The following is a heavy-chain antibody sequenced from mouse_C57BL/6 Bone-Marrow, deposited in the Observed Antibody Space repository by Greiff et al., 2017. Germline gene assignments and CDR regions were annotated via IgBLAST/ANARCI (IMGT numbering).Heavy chain of an antibody. CDR1: GYTFTEYT. V-gene: IGHV1-62-2*01. D-gene: IGHD1-1*01. CDR2: FYPGSGSI. J-gene: IGHJ3*01. CDR3: ARHEDQVYYYGH. Sequence: VKLMESGAELVKPGASVKLSCKASGYTFTEYTIHWVKQRSGQGLEWIGWFYPGSGSIKYNEKFKDKATLTADKSSSTVYMELSRLTSEDSAVYFCARHEDQVYYYGHWGQGTLVTVSA.